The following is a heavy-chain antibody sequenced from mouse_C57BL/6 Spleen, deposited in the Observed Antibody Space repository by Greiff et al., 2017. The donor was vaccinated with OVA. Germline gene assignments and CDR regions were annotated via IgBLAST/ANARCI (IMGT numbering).Heavy chain of an antibody. Sequence: QVQLQQPGAELVKPGASVKLSCKASGYTFTSYWMQWVKQRPGQGLEWIGEIDPSDSYTNYTQKFKGKATLTVDTSSSTAYMQLSSLTSEDSAVYYCARDDSAHWYFDVWGTGTTVTVSS. CDR2: IDPSDSYT. J-gene: IGHJ1*03. D-gene: IGHD6-1*01. CDR1: GYTFTSYW. CDR3: ARDDSAHWYFDV. V-gene: IGHV1-50*01.